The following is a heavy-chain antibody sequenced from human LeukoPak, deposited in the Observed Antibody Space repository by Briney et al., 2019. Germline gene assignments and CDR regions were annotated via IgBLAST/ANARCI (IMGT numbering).Heavy chain of an antibody. CDR3: ARRGIAVAAHPDY. CDR2: IYPGGSDT. CDR1: GYSFTSYW. J-gene: IGHJ4*02. D-gene: IGHD6-19*01. V-gene: IGHV5-51*01. Sequence: GESLKISCKGSGYSFTSYWIGWVRQTPGKGLEWMGIIYPGGSDTRYSPSFQGQVTISADKSISTAYLQWSSLKASDTAMYYCARRGIAVAAHPDYWGQGTLVTVSS.